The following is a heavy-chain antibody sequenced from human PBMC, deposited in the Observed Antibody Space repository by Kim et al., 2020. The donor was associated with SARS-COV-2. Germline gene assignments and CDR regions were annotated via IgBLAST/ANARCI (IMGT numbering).Heavy chain of an antibody. CDR2: IYYSGST. CDR3: ARHEVHYYVNAFDY. D-gene: IGHD3-22*01. CDR1: GGSISSSSYY. J-gene: IGHJ4*02. Sequence: SETLSLTCTVSGGSISSSSYYWGWIRQPPGKGLEWIGSIYYSGSTYYNPSLKSRVTISVDTSKNQFSLKLSSVTAADTAVYYCARHEVHYYVNAFDYWGQGTLVTVSS. V-gene: IGHV4-39*01.